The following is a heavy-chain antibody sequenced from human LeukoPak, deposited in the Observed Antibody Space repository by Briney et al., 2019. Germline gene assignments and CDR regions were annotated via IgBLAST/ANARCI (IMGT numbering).Heavy chain of an antibody. CDR3: ARFGVDYDMDV. CDR2: IHYSGKA. Sequence: KPSETLSLTCTVSGGSISGHYRTWVRQPPGEGLEWIGQIHYSGKADYNPSLRSRITISVDTSKNQMSLKVTSVTAADTAVYYCARFGVDYDMDVWGQGTTVTVS. V-gene: IGHV4-59*11. D-gene: IGHD3-16*01. J-gene: IGHJ6*02. CDR1: GGSISGHY.